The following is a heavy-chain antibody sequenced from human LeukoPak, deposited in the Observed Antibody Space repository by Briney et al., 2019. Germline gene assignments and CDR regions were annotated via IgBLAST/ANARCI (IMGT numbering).Heavy chain of an antibody. CDR1: GGSFSGYY. CDR3: ARPLSSSGIDY. D-gene: IGHD6-6*01. J-gene: IGHJ4*02. CDR2: INHSGST. V-gene: IGHV4-34*01. Sequence: PSETLSLTCAVYGGSFSGYYWSWIRQPPGKGLEWIGEINHSGSTNYNPSLKSRVTISVDTSKNQFSLKLSSVTAADTAVYYCARPLSSSGIDYWGQGTLVTVSS.